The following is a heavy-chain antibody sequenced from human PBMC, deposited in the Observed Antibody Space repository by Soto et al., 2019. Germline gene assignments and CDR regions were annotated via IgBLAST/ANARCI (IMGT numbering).Heavy chain of an antibody. V-gene: IGHV4-39*01. D-gene: IGHD2-8*02. CDR3: ARQWSPRRSVAGGVDY. J-gene: IGHJ4*02. CDR2: VYYSVST. CDR1: GGSISSSSYY. Sequence: QLQLQESGPGLVKPSETLSLTCTVSGGSISSSSYYWGWIRQSPGKGLEWIANVYYSVSTYYNPSLKSRVTVSVDLSKNEFSMKLSSVTAADTAVYYCARQWSPRRSVAGGVDYWGQGALVAVSS.